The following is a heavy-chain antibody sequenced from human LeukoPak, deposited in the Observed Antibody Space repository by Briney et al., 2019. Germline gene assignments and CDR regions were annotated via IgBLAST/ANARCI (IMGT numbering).Heavy chain of an antibody. D-gene: IGHD3-9*01. V-gene: IGHV3-23*01. Sequence: QPGGSLRLSCAASGFTFSSYAMNWVRQAPGKGLEWVAGISSGDRTFHAESVKGRFTISRDKSKDTLYLQMNSLRAKDTAVYYCAKDATASPYFHWFDNWGQGTQVIVSS. CDR1: GFTFSSYA. J-gene: IGHJ4*02. CDR2: ISSGDRT. CDR3: AKDATASPYFHWFDN.